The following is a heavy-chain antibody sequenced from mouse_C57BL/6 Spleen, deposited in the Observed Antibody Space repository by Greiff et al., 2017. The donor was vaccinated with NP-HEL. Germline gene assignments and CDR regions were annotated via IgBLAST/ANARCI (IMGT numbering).Heavy chain of an antibody. CDR2: ISSGSSTI. Sequence: EVKLMESGGGLVKPGGSLKLSCAASGFTFSDYGMHWVRQAPEKGLEWVAYISSGSSTIYYADTVKGRFTISRDNAKNTLFLQMTSLRSEDTAMYYCAKDDYDGAWFAYWGQGTLVTVSA. CDR3: AKDDYDGAWFAY. V-gene: IGHV5-17*01. CDR1: GFTFSDYG. J-gene: IGHJ3*01. D-gene: IGHD2-4*01.